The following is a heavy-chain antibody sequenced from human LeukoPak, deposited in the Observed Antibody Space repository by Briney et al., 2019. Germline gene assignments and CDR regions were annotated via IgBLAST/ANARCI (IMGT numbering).Heavy chain of an antibody. J-gene: IGHJ4*02. V-gene: IGHV3-53*01. CDR3: ARGYSSSSGALDY. CDR1: GFTVSSNY. CDR2: IYSGGST. D-gene: IGHD6-6*01. Sequence: GGSLRLSCAASGFTVSSNYMSWVRQAPGKGLEWVSVIYSGGSTYYADSVKGRFTISRDNSKNTLYLQMNSLRAEDTAVYYCARGYSSSSGALDYWGQGTLVTVSS.